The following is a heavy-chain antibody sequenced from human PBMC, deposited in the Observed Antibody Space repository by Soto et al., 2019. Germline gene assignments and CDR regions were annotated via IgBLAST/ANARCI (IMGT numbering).Heavy chain of an antibody. Sequence: GGSLRLSCAASGFICSSYDMSWVRQAPGKGLEWVSTILVDGRTFYVDSVKGRFAISRDSSNNMVYLQMNSLTAGDTALYYCAKATATGGGAFDICGQGTRGT. CDR3: AKATATGGGAFDI. CDR1: GFICSSYD. J-gene: IGHJ3*02. V-gene: IGHV3-23*01. CDR2: ILVDGRT. D-gene: IGHD2-8*02.